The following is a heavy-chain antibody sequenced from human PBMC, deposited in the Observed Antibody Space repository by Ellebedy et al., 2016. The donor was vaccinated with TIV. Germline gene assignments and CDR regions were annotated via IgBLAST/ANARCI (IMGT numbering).Heavy chain of an antibody. CDR2: INPNTGGT. D-gene: IGHD2-2*02. V-gene: IGHV1-2*02. CDR3: ARDPGYCKSTSCYNLDFFDF. CDR1: GYSFIGHY. J-gene: IGHJ4*02. Sequence: ASVKVSCKASGYSFIGHYLHWVRQAPGQGFEWMGWINPNTGGTDYAQKFQDRVTMTRDTSLTTAYMELSSLRPDDGAVYFCARDPGYCKSTSCYNLDFFDFWGQGTLVTVSS.